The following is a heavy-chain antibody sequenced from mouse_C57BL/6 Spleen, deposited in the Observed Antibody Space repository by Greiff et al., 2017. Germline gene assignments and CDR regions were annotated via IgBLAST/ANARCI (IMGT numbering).Heavy chain of an antibody. CDR3: ARCHGNYYAMDY. V-gene: IGHV3-8*01. J-gene: IGHJ4*01. Sequence: EVKLVESGPGLAKPSQTLSLTCSVTGYSITSDYWNWIRTFPGNKLEYMGYISYSGSTYSNPSLKSRISITRDTSKNQYYLQLNSVTTEDTATCYCARCHGNYYAMDYWGQGTSVTVSS. CDR1: GYSITSDY. CDR2: ISYSGST. D-gene: IGHD2-1*01.